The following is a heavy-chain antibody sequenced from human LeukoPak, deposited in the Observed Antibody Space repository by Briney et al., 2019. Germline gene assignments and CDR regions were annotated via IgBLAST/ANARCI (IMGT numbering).Heavy chain of an antibody. Sequence: GASVKVSCKVSGNSLIYLSMHWVRQAPGKGLEWLGGLDPEGGGLIYAQHPQGRVIMTEDTSTDTGYMELRSLKSEDSGVYYCATVFPQRGYYYMDVWGTGTTVTVSS. V-gene: IGHV1-24*01. CDR2: LDPEGGGL. CDR1: GNSLIYLS. J-gene: IGHJ6*03. D-gene: IGHD6-25*01. CDR3: ATVFPQRGYYYMDV.